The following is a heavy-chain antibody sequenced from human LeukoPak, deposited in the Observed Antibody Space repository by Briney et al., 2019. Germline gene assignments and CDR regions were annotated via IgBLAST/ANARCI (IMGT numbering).Heavy chain of an antibody. CDR3: AGSSTSFYAFDI. J-gene: IGHJ3*02. V-gene: IGHV1-46*01. CDR2: INPSGGST. D-gene: IGHD2-2*01. CDR1: GYTFTSYY. Sequence: ASVKVSCKASGYTFTSYYMHWVRQAPGQGLEWMGIINPSGGSTSYAQKFQGRVTMTRDTSTSTVYMELRSLSAEDTAVHYCAGSSTSFYAFDIWGEGTMVTVSS.